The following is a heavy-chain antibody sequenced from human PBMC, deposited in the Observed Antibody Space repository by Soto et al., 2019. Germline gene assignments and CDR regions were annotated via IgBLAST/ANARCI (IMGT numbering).Heavy chain of an antibody. CDR2: ISGSGGST. CDR1: GVTFSSYE. D-gene: IGHD2-15*01. CDR3: ARRYCSGGSCYYYYGMDV. V-gene: IGHV3-23*01. Sequence: GGSLRLSCAASGVTFSSYEMSWVRQAPGKGLEWVSAISGSGGSTYYADSVKGRFTISRDNSKNTLYLQMNSLRAEDTAVYYCARRYCSGGSCYYYYGMDVWGQGTTVTVSS. J-gene: IGHJ6*02.